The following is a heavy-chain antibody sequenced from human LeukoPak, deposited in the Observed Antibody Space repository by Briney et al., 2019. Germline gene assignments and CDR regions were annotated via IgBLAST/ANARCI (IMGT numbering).Heavy chain of an antibody. CDR3: ARNRIVGASNWFDP. D-gene: IGHD1-26*01. J-gene: IGHJ5*02. CDR2: ISYDGSNK. Sequence: PRRSLRLSCAASGFTFSSYGMHWVRQAPGKGLEWVAVISYDGSNKYYADSVKGRFTISRDNSKNTLYLQMNSLRAEDTAVYYCARNRIVGASNWFDPWGQGTLVTVSS. V-gene: IGHV3-30*03. CDR1: GFTFSSYG.